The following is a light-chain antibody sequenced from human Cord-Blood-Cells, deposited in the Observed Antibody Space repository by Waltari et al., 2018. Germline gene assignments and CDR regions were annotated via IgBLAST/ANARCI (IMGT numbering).Light chain of an antibody. Sequence: DIQMTQSPSSLSASVGDRVTITCRASQSISSYLNWYQQKPGKVPKLLIYAASSLQSGVPSRFSGCGSGTDFTLTISSLQPEDFATYYCQQSYSTLTFGGGTKVEIK. J-gene: IGKJ4*01. V-gene: IGKV1-39*01. CDR2: AAS. CDR3: QQSYSTLT. CDR1: QSISSY.